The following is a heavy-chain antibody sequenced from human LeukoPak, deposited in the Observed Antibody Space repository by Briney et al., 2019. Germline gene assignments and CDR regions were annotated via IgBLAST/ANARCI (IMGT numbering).Heavy chain of an antibody. J-gene: IGHJ2*01. V-gene: IGHV4-38-2*01. CDR2: IDHSGRT. D-gene: IGHD2-2*03. CDR1: GYSISSGYY. Sequence: PSETLSLTCVVSGYSISSGYYWGWIRQPPGKGLEWIGNIDHSGRTYYSPSLKSRVTISVDTSKNQFSLKLSSVTAADTAVYYCARALGIVVVPAAILYWYFDLWGRGTLVTVSS. CDR3: ARALGIVVVPAAILYWYFDL.